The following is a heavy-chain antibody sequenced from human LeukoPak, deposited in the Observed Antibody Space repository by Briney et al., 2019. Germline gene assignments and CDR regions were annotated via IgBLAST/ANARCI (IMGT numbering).Heavy chain of an antibody. CDR1: GYTFTGYY. V-gene: IGHV1-2*02. J-gene: IGHJ4*02. D-gene: IGHD3-16*01. Sequence: VASVKVSCKASGYTFTGYYMHWVRQAPGQGLEWMGWINPNSGGTNYAQKFQGRVTMTRDTSISTAYMELSRLRSDDTAVYYCARGAYVWGSYSGDFDYWGQGTLVTVSS. CDR3: ARGAYVWGSYSGDFDY. CDR2: INPNSGGT.